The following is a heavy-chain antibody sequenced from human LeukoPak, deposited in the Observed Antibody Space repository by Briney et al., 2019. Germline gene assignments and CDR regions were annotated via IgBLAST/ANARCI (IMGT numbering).Heavy chain of an antibody. D-gene: IGHD3-10*01. CDR3: ARQTVPYGSGSNGVDYYYMDV. V-gene: IGHV5-51*01. CDR2: IYPGDSDT. J-gene: IGHJ6*03. Sequence: GESLKISCKGSGYSFTSYWIGWVRQMPGKGLGWMGIIYPGDSDTRYGPSFQGQVTISADKSISTAYLQWSSLKASNTAMYYCARQTVPYGSGSNGVDYYYMDVWGKGTTVTVSS. CDR1: GYSFTSYW.